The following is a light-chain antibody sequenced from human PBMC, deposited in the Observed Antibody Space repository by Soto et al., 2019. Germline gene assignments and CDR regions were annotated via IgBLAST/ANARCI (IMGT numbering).Light chain of an antibody. V-gene: IGLV1-44*01. CDR3: AAWDDSLNGVV. CDR2: SNN. Sequence: QSALTQPPSASGTPGQRVTISCSGSSSNIGSNTVNWYQQLPGTAPKLLIYSNNQRPSGVPDRFSGSKSGTSASLANSGLQSEDEADYYCAAWDDSLNGVVFGGWTKLTVL. CDR1: SSNIGSNT. J-gene: IGLJ2*01.